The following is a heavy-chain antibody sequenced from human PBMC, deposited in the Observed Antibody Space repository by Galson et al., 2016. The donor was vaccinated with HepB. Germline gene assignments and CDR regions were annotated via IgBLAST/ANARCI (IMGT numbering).Heavy chain of an antibody. CDR3: SRGAGLRNWFDP. Sequence: QSGAEVKKPGESLRISCKVSGYSFNSYWIGRVRQMPGKGLEWMGIIYPGDSDTRYSPSFQGQVTISVDKSISTAYLQWSSLKASDTAIYYCSRGAGLRNWFDPWGQGTLVIVSS. J-gene: IGHJ5*02. CDR2: IYPGDSDT. V-gene: IGHV5-51*01. CDR1: GYSFNSYW. D-gene: IGHD2-21*02.